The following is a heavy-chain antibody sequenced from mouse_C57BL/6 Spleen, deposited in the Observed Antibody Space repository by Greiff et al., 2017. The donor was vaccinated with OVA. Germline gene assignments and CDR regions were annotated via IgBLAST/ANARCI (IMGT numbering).Heavy chain of an antibody. J-gene: IGHJ4*01. Sequence: EVQLVESGGGLVKPGGSLKLSCAASGFTFSSYAMSWVRQTPEKRLEWVATISDGGSYTYYPDNVKGRFTISSDNAKNNLYLQMSHLKSEDTAMYYCARDEAYYGSSYAMDYWGQGTSVTVSS. D-gene: IGHD1-1*01. CDR3: ARDEAYYGSSYAMDY. V-gene: IGHV5-4*01. CDR1: GFTFSSYA. CDR2: ISDGGSYT.